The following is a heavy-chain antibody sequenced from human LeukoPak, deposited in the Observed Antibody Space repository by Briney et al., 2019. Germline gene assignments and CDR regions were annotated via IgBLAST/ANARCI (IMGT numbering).Heavy chain of an antibody. CDR2: TYYSGST. D-gene: IGHD3-22*01. CDR3: ARGPPITMIVVVSFDY. CDR1: GGSVSSGVYY. J-gene: IGHJ4*02. Sequence: TSETLSLTCTVSGGSVSSGVYYWSWIRQHPGKGLEWIGYTYYSGSTYYNPSLKSRVTISVDTSKNQFSLKLSSVTAADTAVYYCARGPPITMIVVVSFDYWGQGTLVTVSS. V-gene: IGHV4-31*03.